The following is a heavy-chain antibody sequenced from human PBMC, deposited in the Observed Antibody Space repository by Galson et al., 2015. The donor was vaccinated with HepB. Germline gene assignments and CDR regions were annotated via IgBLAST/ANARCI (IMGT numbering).Heavy chain of an antibody. CDR3: ATGKYPEPFDH. CDR1: GYIVTGYF. D-gene: IGHD1-14*01. Sequence: SVKVSCKASGYIVTGYFMHWVRQPPGKRLEWMGWNNPNSGRPEYAQNFQGRVTLTRDTSISTFYMEVSKLRSDDTAVYYCATGKYPEPFDHWGQGTLVTVSS. V-gene: IGHV1-2*02. CDR2: NNPNSGRP. J-gene: IGHJ4*02.